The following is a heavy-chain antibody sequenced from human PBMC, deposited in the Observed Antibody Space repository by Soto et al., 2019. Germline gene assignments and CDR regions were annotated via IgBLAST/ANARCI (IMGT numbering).Heavy chain of an antibody. Sequence: QVQLQESGPGLVKPSETLSLTCTVSGGSISSYYWSWIRQPPGKGLEWIGYIYYSGSTNYSPSLKSRVTISVDTSKNQVALKLSSVTAADTAVYYCARDGRAKGTTVTTLGWFDPWGQGTLVTVSS. CDR1: GGSISSYY. CDR3: ARDGRAKGTTVTTLGWFDP. V-gene: IGHV4-59*01. D-gene: IGHD4-17*01. J-gene: IGHJ5*02. CDR2: IYYSGST.